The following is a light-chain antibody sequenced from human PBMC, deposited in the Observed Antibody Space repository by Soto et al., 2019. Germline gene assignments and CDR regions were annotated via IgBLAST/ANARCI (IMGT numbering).Light chain of an antibody. Sequence: QSVLTQSPSASASLGASAKLTCTLSSGHSSYAIAWHQQQPEKGPRYLMKLNSDGSHSKGDGIPDRFSGSSSGAERYLTISGLQSEDEADYYCQTWGTGIRVFGGGTKLTVL. CDR2: LNSDGSH. V-gene: IGLV4-69*01. CDR3: QTWGTGIRV. CDR1: SGHSSYA. J-gene: IGLJ3*02.